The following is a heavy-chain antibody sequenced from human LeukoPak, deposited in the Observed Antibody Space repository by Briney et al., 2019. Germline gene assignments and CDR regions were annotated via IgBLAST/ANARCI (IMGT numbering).Heavy chain of an antibody. J-gene: IGHJ4*02. Sequence: ASVKVSCKASGYTFTHHGISWVRQAPGQGLEWMGWISCYNGDTMYAQNVLGRATMTADTSTTTAYIELRSLSSDDTAMYYCARDPSNSAGYHAHFDSWGQGTLVTVSS. D-gene: IGHD5-12*01. CDR2: ISCYNGDT. CDR3: ARDPSNSAGYHAHFDS. V-gene: IGHV1-18*04. CDR1: GYTFTHHG.